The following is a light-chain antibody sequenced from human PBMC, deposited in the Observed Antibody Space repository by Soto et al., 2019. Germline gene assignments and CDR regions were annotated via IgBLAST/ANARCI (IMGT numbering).Light chain of an antibody. J-gene: IGKJ1*01. V-gene: IGKV1-5*03. CDR1: QSVTNW. CDR2: MAS. CDR3: QQYHSYWT. Sequence: DMQLTQSPPTLPGSVGDRVTMTFRASQSVTNWLSLYHQKPGRAPTLLIYMASSMAGGVPSRFSGSGSGTEFTLTISSLQPDDFATYYCQQYHSYWTFGQGTKVDIK.